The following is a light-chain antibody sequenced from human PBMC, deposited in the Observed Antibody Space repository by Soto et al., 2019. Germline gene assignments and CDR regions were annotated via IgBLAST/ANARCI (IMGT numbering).Light chain of an antibody. J-gene: IGKJ5*01. V-gene: IGKV3-20*01. CDR3: QQYGSSPE. Sequence: EIVLTQSPGTLSLSPGERATLSCRASQSFSSSYLAWYQQKPGQAPRLLIYGASSRATGIPDRFSGSGSGTDFTLTISRLEPEDFAVYYCQQYGSSPEFGQGTRLEIK. CDR2: GAS. CDR1: QSFSSSY.